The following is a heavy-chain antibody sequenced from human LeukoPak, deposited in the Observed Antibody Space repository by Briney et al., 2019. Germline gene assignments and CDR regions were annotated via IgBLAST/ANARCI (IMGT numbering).Heavy chain of an antibody. V-gene: IGHV3-21*01. CDR2: ISSSGNYI. D-gene: IGHD4-17*01. CDR3: ARAEYTLEYGDSTGESEY. Sequence: PGGSLRLSCAASGFTFSSYSMNWVRQAPGKGLEWVASISSSGNYIYYADSLKGRFTISRDNAKNSLFLQMNSLRGDDTAMYYCARAEYTLEYGDSTGESEYWGQGTLVTVSS. J-gene: IGHJ4*02. CDR1: GFTFSSYS.